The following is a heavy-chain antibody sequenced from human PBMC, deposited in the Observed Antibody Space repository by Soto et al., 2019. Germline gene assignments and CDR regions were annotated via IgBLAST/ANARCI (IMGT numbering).Heavy chain of an antibody. CDR1: GGSISSSSYY. Sequence: SETLSLTCTVSGGSISSSSYYWGWIRQPPGKGLEWIGSIYYSGSTYYSPSLKSRIIISVDTSMDQFSLKMSSVTAADTAVYYCGRGLRRSIDSWGQGTLVTVSS. V-gene: IGHV4-39*07. CDR2: IYYSGST. CDR3: GRGLRRSIDS. J-gene: IGHJ4*02.